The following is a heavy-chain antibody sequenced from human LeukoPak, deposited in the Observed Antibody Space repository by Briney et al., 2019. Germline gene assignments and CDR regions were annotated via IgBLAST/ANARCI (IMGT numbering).Heavy chain of an antibody. CDR1: GGSISSYY. CDR2: IYYSGST. Sequence: TETLSLTCTVSGGSISSYYWSWIRQPPGKGLEWIGYIYYSGSTNYNPSLKSRVTISVDTSKNQFSLKLSSVTAADTAVYYCARQFSARTDCSGFDYWGQGTLVTVSS. D-gene: IGHD2-15*01. CDR3: ARQFSARTDCSGFDY. V-gene: IGHV4-59*08. J-gene: IGHJ4*02.